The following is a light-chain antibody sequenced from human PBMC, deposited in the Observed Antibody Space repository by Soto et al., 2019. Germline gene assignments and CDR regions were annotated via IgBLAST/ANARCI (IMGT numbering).Light chain of an antibody. V-gene: IGKV1-5*03. CDR3: QLYSVYSSWT. Sequence: DIEMTQSPSTLSASVGDRVTITCRASESISRWLAWYQQKPGKVPKLLIYQASSLESGVPSRFSGSGSGTEFTLTISSLQTEDFATYYCQLYSVYSSWTFGQGTKVESK. CDR1: ESISRW. CDR2: QAS. J-gene: IGKJ1*01.